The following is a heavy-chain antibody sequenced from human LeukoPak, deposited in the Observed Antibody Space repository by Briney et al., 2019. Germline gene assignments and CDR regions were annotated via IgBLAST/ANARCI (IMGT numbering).Heavy chain of an antibody. CDR1: GFTFSDYY. Sequence: GGSLRLSCAASGFTFSDYYMSWIRQAPGKGLEWVSYISSTGSTIYYADSVKGRFTISRDNAKNSLYLQMNSLRAEDTAVYYCARDRSIYYDFWSGYYVDYYYYGMDVWGQGTTVTVSS. CDR2: ISSTGSTI. CDR3: ARDRSIYYDFWSGYYVDYYYYGMDV. J-gene: IGHJ6*02. D-gene: IGHD3-3*01. V-gene: IGHV3-11*01.